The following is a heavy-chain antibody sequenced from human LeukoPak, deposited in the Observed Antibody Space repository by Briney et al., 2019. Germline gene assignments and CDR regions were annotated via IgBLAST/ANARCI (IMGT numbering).Heavy chain of an antibody. V-gene: IGHV3-48*02. CDR3: ARVLSGTYYVFDY. CDR1: GXTFGSYS. D-gene: IGHD1-26*01. J-gene: IGHJ4*02. Sequence: GRSLRLSCAASGXTFGSYSMNWVRQAPGKGLEWVSYISSSSSTIFYADSVKGRFTISRDNAKNSLYLQMNSLRDEDTAVYFCARVLSGTYYVFDYWGQGTLVTVSS. CDR2: ISSSSSTI.